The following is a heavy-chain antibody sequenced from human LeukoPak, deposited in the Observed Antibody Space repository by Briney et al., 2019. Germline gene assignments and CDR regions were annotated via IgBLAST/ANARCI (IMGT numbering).Heavy chain of an antibody. J-gene: IGHJ4*02. D-gene: IGHD2-8*01. Sequence: GGSLRLSCAASGFTFSSYEMNWVRQAPGKGLEWVSYISSSGSTIYYADSVKGRFTISRDNAKNSLYLQMNSLRAEDTAVYYCARDTLMVYAIRRYYFDYWGQGTLVTVSS. CDR3: ARDTLMVYAIRRYYFDY. V-gene: IGHV3-48*03. CDR2: ISSSGSTI. CDR1: GFTFSSYE.